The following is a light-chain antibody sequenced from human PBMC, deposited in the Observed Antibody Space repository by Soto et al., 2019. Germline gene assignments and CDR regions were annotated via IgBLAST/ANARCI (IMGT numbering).Light chain of an antibody. CDR1: QSVSSY. J-gene: IGKJ1*01. Sequence: EIVLTQSPATLSLSPGEGATLSCRASQSVSSYLAWYQQKPGQAPRLLIYDASNRATGIPARFSGSGSGTDFTLTISSLEPEDFAVYYCQQRSNWSRTFGQGTKVEIK. CDR2: DAS. V-gene: IGKV3-11*01. CDR3: QQRSNWSRT.